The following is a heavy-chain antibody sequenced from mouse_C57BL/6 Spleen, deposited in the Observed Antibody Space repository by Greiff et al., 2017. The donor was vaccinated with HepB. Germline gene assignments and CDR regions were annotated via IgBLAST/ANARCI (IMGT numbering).Heavy chain of an antibody. J-gene: IGHJ4*01. D-gene: IGHD2-4*01. CDR3: ARCYMITRAMDY. V-gene: IGHV1-53*01. CDR1: GYTFTSYW. CDR2: INPSNGGT. Sequence: QVQLKESGTELVKPGASVKLSCKASGYTFTSYWMHWVKQRPGQGLEWIGNINPSNGGTNYNEKFKSKAKLTVDQSSSTAYMQLSSLTSEDSAVYYCARCYMITRAMDYWGQGTSVTVSS.